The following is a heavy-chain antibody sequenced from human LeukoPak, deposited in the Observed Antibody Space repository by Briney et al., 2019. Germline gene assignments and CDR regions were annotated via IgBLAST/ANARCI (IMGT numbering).Heavy chain of an antibody. V-gene: IGHV3-23*01. D-gene: IGHD1-1*01. CDR1: GFTFSSYA. Sequence: GGSLRLSCAASGFTFSSYAMSWVRQAPEKGLEWVSAISGNGDITYYADTVKGRLSGSRDNSKNTLYLQLNSLRAEDTAVYYCAKDLRGTLSSRGPFEYWGQGTLVTVSS. CDR2: ISGNGDIT. CDR3: AKDLRGTLSSRGPFEY. J-gene: IGHJ4*02.